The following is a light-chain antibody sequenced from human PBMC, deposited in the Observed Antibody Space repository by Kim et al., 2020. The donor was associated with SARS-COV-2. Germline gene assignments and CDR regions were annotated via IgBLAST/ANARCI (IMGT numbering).Light chain of an antibody. CDR2: DAS. J-gene: IGKJ4*01. Sequence: ASVGDEITITYRAAEDIRKSVVWYQQKPGKAPTRLVFDASTVDIGVPPRFSGSGSGTQFALTINNVQPGDSATYFCLQHSLYPLTFGGGTKVDIK. V-gene: IGKV1-17*02. CDR3: LQHSLYPLT. CDR1: EDIRKS.